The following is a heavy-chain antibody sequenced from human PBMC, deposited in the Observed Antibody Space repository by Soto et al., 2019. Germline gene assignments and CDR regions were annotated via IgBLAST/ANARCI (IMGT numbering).Heavy chain of an antibody. CDR3: ATLPQDGDPNAGF. CDR2: IYYSGSP. V-gene: IGHV4-39*02. Sequence: QQQLQESGPGLVKPSETLSLTCTFSADSISSSKYYWGWIRQPPGKGLEWIGSIYYSGSPYYNSSPKSRVTITVDTSKSHRSPKLTSMTAAYTAIYYCATLPQDGDPNAGFWGHGTLVTVSS. J-gene: IGHJ4*01. CDR1: ADSISSSKYY. D-gene: IGHD4-17*01.